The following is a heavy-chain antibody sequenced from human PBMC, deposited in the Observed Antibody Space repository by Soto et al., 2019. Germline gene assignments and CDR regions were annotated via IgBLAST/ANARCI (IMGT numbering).Heavy chain of an antibody. CDR1: GFSVSNAW. V-gene: IGHV3-15*07. CDR3: TTGSVEGF. D-gene: IGHD2-15*01. J-gene: IGHJ6*02. Sequence: EVQLVDSGGGLVKPGGSLRLSCEASGFSVSNAWMNWVRQAPGKGLEWVGRIKTRDEGETTNYAAPVKGRFTIPREDSKNTLYLQMNSLKTEDTAVYYCTTGSVEGFWGQGTTVTVSS. CDR2: IKTRDEGETT.